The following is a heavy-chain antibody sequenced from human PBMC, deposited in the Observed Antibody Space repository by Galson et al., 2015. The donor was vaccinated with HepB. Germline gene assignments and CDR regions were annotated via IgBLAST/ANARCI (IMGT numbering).Heavy chain of an antibody. CDR3: ARDWDSEGYWYGSGSLDS. Sequence: SVKVSCKASGYTFTGYYIQWLRQAPGQGLEWIGWINPHRGDTNFAQKFQGSVTMTRDTSISTVYMELSSLRSDGTAVYYCARDWDSEGYWYGSGSLDSWGQGTPVTASS. CDR1: GYTFTGYY. J-gene: IGHJ4*02. V-gene: IGHV1-2*04. CDR2: INPHRGDT. D-gene: IGHD3-10*01.